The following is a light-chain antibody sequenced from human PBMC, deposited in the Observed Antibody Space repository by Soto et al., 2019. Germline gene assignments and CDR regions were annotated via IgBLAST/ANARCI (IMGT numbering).Light chain of an antibody. CDR2: KAS. CDR1: QTISSW. J-gene: IGKJ1*01. V-gene: IGKV1-5*03. Sequence: DIQSTHSPSTLTGSVGDRVTITCPASQTISSWLAWYQQKPGKAPKLLIYKASTLKSGVPSRFSGSGSGTEFTLTISSLQSEDSAVYYCQQYNNWPPWTFGQGSNVDI. CDR3: QQYNNWPPWT.